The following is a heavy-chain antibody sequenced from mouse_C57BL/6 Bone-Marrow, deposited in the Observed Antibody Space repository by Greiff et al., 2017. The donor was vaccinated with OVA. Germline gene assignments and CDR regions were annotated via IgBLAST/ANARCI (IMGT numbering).Heavy chain of an antibody. CDR2: INPYNGGT. V-gene: IGHV1-19*01. CDR3: ARPLRY. CDR1: GYTFTDYY. D-gene: IGHD1-1*01. Sequence: EVQGVESGPVLVKPGASVKMSCKASGYTFTDYYMNWVKQSHGKSLEWIGVINPYNGGTSYNQKFKGKATLTVDKSSSTAYMELNSLTSEDSAVYYCARPLRYWGQGTTLTVSS. J-gene: IGHJ2*01.